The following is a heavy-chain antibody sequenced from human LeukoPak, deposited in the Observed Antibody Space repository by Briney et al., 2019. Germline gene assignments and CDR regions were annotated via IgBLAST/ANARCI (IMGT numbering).Heavy chain of an antibody. CDR1: GGTFSSYA. CDR2: IIPIFGTA. J-gene: IGHJ4*02. V-gene: IGHV1-69*13. D-gene: IGHD6-19*01. CDR3: ATAPPTIIAVAGT. Sequence: ASVKVSCKASGGTFSSYAISWVRQAPGQGLEWMGGIIPIFGTANYAQKFQGRVTITADESTSTAYMELSSLRSEDTAVYYCATAPPTIIAVAGTWGQGTLVTVSS.